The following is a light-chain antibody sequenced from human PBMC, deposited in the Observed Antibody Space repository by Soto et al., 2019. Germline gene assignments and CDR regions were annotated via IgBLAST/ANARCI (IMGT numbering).Light chain of an antibody. CDR2: AAS. J-gene: IGKJ3*01. CDR3: QQSSTAPFT. Sequence: DIQMTQSPSSLSASVGDRVTITCRASQNINTYLNWYQQKPGKAPKLLIFAASSLQSGVPSRFSGSGSRTDFSLTISSLQPEDFATYYCQQSSTAPFTFGPGTTMDIK. V-gene: IGKV1-39*01. CDR1: QNINTY.